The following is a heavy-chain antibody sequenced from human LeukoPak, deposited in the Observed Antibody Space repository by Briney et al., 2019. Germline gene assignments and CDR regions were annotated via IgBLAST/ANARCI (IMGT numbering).Heavy chain of an antibody. Sequence: ASVKVSCKASGYTFTNYDINWVRQATGQGLEWMGWMNPNSGNTGYAQKFQGRVAMTRNTSISTAYMELSSLRSGDTALYYCARDIAGATKGGWFDTWSQGTPVTVSS. V-gene: IGHV1-8*01. J-gene: IGHJ5*02. D-gene: IGHD1-26*01. CDR2: MNPNSGNT. CDR3: ARDIAGATKGGWFDT. CDR1: GYTFTNYD.